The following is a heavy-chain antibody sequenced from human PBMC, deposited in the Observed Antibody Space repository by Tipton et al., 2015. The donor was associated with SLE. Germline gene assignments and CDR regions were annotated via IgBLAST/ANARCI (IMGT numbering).Heavy chain of an antibody. CDR1: GGSFSGYY. CDR2: INHSGGT. V-gene: IGHV4-34*01. CDR3: ARAPGLDRDYYYYYYMDV. D-gene: IGHD3/OR15-3a*01. Sequence: LRLSCAVYGGSFSGYYWSWIRQPPGKGLEWIGEINHSGGTNYNPSLKSRVTISIDTSKNQFSLKLSSVTAADTAVYYCARAPGLDRDYYYYYYMDVWGKGTTVTVSS. J-gene: IGHJ6*03.